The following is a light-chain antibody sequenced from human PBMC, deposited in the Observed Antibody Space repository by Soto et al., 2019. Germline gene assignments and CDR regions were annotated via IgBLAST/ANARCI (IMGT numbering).Light chain of an antibody. Sequence: QAVVTQPPSVSGAPGQTVTISCTGSSSNIGTGYDVHWYQQFPGTAPKLLIYGNNNRPSGVPDRFSGSKSGTSASLAITGLQAEDEADYYCQSYDNTLSSSEVVFGGGTKLTVL. J-gene: IGLJ2*01. CDR1: SSNIGTGYD. CDR2: GNN. V-gene: IGLV1-40*01. CDR3: QSYDNTLSSSEVV.